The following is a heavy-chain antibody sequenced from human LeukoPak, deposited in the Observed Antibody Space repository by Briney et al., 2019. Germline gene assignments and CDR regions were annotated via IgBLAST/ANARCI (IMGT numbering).Heavy chain of an antibody. CDR3: AKGGRGSGWYFDY. J-gene: IGHJ4*02. CDR2: ISYDGNSK. Sequence: LSLTCTVSGGSISSSSYHWGWIRQPPGKGLEWVAVISYDGNSKYYTDSVRGRFTISRDSSKNTLYLQMNSLRAEDTAVYYCAKGGRGSGWYFDYWGQGTLVTVSS. CDR1: GGSISSSS. V-gene: IGHV3-30-3*01. D-gene: IGHD6-19*01.